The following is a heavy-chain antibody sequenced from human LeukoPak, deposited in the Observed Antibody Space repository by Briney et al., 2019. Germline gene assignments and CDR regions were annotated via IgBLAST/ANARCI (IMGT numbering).Heavy chain of an antibody. Sequence: ASVKVSCKASGYTFTSYGISWVRQAPGQGLEWMGWINPNSGGTNYAQKFQGRVTMTRDTSISTAYMELSRLRSDDTAVYYCARFMYVTVSGFDYWGQGTLVTVSS. D-gene: IGHD2-8*01. J-gene: IGHJ4*02. CDR3: ARFMYVTVSGFDY. V-gene: IGHV1-2*02. CDR1: GYTFTSYG. CDR2: INPNSGGT.